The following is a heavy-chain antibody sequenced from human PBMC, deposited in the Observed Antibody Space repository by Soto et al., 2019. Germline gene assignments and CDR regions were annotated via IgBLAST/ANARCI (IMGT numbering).Heavy chain of an antibody. CDR2: INHSGST. CDR1: GGSFSGYY. D-gene: IGHD5-12*01. J-gene: IGHJ4*02. CDR3: AKDPGWLDF. Sequence: SETLSLTCAVYGGSFSGYYWSWIRQPPGKGLEWIGEINHSGSTNYNPSLKSRVTISVDTSKNQFSLKLSSVTAADTAVYYCAKDPGWLDFWGQGTLVTVSS. V-gene: IGHV4-34*01.